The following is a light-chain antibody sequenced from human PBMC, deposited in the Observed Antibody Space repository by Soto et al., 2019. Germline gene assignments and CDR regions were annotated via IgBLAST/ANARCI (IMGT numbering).Light chain of an antibody. CDR2: KAS. V-gene: IGKV1-5*03. Sequence: DIQMTQSPSTLSASVGDRVTITCRASQSISSWLAWYQQKPGKAPKLLIYKASSLESGVPSRFSGSGSGTEYTLTISSLQPHDFATYYCQQYNSYTTFGQGPKVEIK. CDR3: QQYNSYTT. CDR1: QSISSW. J-gene: IGKJ1*01.